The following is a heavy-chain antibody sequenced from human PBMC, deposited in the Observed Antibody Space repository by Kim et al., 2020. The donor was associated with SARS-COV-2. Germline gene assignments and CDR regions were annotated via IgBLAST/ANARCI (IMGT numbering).Heavy chain of an antibody. D-gene: IGHD4-17*01. CDR1: GFTFSSYC. V-gene: IGHV3-33*01. Sequence: GGSLRLSCAASGFTFSSYCMHWVRQAPGKGLEWVAVIWYDGSNKYYADSVKGRFTISRDNSKNTLYLQMNSLRAGDTAVYYCARDWGTTVTTLDYWGQGTLVTVSS. CDR3: ARDWGTTVTTLDY. CDR2: IWYDGSNK. J-gene: IGHJ4*02.